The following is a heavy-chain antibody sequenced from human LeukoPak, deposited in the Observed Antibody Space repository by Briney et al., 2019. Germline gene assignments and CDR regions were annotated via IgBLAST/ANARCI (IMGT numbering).Heavy chain of an antibody. Sequence: GGSLRLSCAASGFTFSHYAMHWVRQAPGKGLDWVAVISYDGANKFYSDSVRGRFTISRDNAKNSLYLQMNSLRAEDTAVYYCARDMRGLGWFDPWGQGTLVTVSS. D-gene: IGHD3-16*01. CDR2: ISYDGANK. CDR1: GFTFSHYA. J-gene: IGHJ5*02. CDR3: ARDMRGLGWFDP. V-gene: IGHV3-30*03.